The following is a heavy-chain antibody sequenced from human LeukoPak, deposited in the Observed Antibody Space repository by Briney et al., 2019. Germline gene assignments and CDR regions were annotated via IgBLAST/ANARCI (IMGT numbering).Heavy chain of an antibody. D-gene: IGHD6-13*01. CDR2: INHSGST. V-gene: IGHV4-34*01. CDR3: ARDSIAAVVDY. J-gene: IGHJ4*02. Sequence: SETLSLTCAVYGGSFSGYYWSWIRQPPGKGLEWIGEINHSGSTNYNPSLKNRVTMSVDTSKNQFSLKLSSVTAADTAIYYCARDSIAAVVDYWGQGTLVTVSS. CDR1: GGSFSGYY.